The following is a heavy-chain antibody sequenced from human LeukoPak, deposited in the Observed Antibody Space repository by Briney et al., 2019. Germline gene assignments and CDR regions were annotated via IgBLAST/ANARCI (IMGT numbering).Heavy chain of an antibody. CDR3: ANVIYCSGGSCYDY. CDR2: ISYDGSNK. D-gene: IGHD2-15*01. Sequence: GGSLRLSCAASGFTFSGYAMHWVRQAPGKGLEWVAVISYDGSNKYYADSVKGRFTISRDNSKNTLYLQMNSLRAEDTAVYYCANVIYCSGGSCYDYWGQGTLVTVSS. V-gene: IGHV3-30*01. CDR1: GFTFSGYA. J-gene: IGHJ4*02.